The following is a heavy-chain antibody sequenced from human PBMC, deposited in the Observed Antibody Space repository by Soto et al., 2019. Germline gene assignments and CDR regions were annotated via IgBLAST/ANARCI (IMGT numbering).Heavy chain of an antibody. Sequence: SETLSLTCAVYGGSFSGSYWSWIRQPPGKGLEWIGEINHSGSTNHNPSLKSRVTILVDTSKNQFSLKLSSVTAADTAVYYCATGYCTNGVCYTRTLSGMDVWGQGTTVTVSS. CDR1: GGSFSGSY. CDR3: ATGYCTNGVCYTRTLSGMDV. V-gene: IGHV4-34*01. J-gene: IGHJ6*02. CDR2: INHSGST. D-gene: IGHD2-8*01.